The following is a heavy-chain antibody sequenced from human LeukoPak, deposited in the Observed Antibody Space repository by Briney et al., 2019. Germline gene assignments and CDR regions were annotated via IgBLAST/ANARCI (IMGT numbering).Heavy chain of an antibody. CDR1: GFTFDDYA. J-gene: IGHJ4*02. CDR2: ISWNSGSI. Sequence: KPGRSLRLSCAASGFTFDDYAMHWVRQAPGKGLEWVSGISWNSGSIGYADSVKGRFTISRDNAKNSLYLQMNSLRAEDTALYHCARDALKRARGSAGDYWGQGTLVTVSS. V-gene: IGHV3-9*01. CDR3: ARDALKRARGSAGDY. D-gene: IGHD1-26*01.